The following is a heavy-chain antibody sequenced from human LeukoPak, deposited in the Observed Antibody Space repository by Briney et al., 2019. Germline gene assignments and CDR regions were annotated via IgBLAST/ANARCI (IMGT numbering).Heavy chain of an antibody. Sequence: GGSLRLSCAASGFTFSGSAMHWVRQASGKGLEWVGRIRSKANSYATAYAASVKGRFTISRDDSKNTAYLQMNSLKTEDTAVYYCARTPYGSGSYDWGQGTLVTVSS. J-gene: IGHJ4*02. CDR3: ARTPYGSGSYD. CDR2: IRSKANSYAT. CDR1: GFTFSGSA. V-gene: IGHV3-73*01. D-gene: IGHD3-10*01.